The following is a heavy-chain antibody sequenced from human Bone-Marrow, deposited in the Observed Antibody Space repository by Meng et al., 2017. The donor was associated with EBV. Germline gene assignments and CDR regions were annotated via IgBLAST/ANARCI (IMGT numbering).Heavy chain of an antibody. D-gene: IGHD1-26*01. CDR3: ASNGSYSLFDY. CDR2: INHSGST. J-gene: IGHJ4*02. Sequence: VQRPAWGPGCLKASGTRSLNWPVNGWSFSGCYWSWIRQPPGKGLELIGEINHSGSTNYNPSLKSRVTISVDTSKNQFSLKLSSVTAADTAVYYCASNGSYSLFDYWGQGTLVTVSS. V-gene: IGHV4-34*01. CDR1: GWSFSGCY.